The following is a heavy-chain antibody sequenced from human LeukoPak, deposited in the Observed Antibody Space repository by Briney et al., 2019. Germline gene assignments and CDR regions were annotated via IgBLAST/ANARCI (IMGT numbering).Heavy chain of an antibody. Sequence: PGGSLRLSCAASGFTFSSYSMNWVRQAPGKGLEWVSSISSSSSYIYYADSVKGRFTISRDNAKNSLCLQMNSLRAEDTALYYCVRGVGWILDYWGQGILVTVAS. CDR3: VRGVGWILDY. J-gene: IGHJ4*02. CDR1: GFTFSSYS. V-gene: IGHV3-21*06. CDR2: ISSSSSYI. D-gene: IGHD2-2*03.